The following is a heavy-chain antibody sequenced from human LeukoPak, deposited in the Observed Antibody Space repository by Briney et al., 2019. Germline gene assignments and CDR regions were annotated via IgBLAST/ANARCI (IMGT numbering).Heavy chain of an antibody. V-gene: IGHV3-11*04. CDR2: ISSSGGAI. CDR1: GFTFSDYY. CDR3: ARDPGIAAAGTDDY. D-gene: IGHD6-13*01. J-gene: IGHJ4*02. Sequence: GGSLRLSCAASGFTFSDYYMSWIRQAPGKGLECVSYISSSGGAIYYADSVKGRFTISRDNSKNTLYLQMNSLRAEDTAVYYCARDPGIAAAGTDDYWGQGTLVTVSS.